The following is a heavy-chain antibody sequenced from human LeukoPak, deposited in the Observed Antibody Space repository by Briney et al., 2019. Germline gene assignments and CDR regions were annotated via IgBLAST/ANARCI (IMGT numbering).Heavy chain of an antibody. Sequence: ASVKVSCKASGYTFTTYAMNWVRQAPGQGLEWMGWINTNTGNPTYAQGFTGRFVFSLDTSVSTAYLQISSLKAEDTAVYYCARADSSGWYSPIDYYYGMDVWGQGTTVTVSS. D-gene: IGHD6-19*01. CDR3: ARADSSGWYSPIDYYYGMDV. CDR2: INTNTGNP. CDR1: GYTFTTYA. V-gene: IGHV7-4-1*02. J-gene: IGHJ6*02.